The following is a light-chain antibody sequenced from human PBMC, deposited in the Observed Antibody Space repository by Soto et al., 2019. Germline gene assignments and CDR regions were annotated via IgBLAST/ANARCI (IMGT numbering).Light chain of an antibody. V-gene: IGLV2-14*03. CDR2: DVS. J-gene: IGLJ1*01. CDR3: GSYRGSTTVYV. Sequence: QSVLTQPASVSGSPGQSITISCTGTSADVGTYNFVAWYQQHPGKAPKLIIYDVSSRPSGVSNRFSGSKSGNTASLTISGLQAHDEVDYYCGSYRGSTTVYVFGSGTKVTVL. CDR1: SADVGTYNF.